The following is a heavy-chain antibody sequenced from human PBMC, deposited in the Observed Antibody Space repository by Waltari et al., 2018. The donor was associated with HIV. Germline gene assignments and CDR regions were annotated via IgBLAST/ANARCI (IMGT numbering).Heavy chain of an antibody. CDR2: IKSNTDGGTT. Sequence: EVLLVESGGGLGKPGGSLRLSCAASGFTFSDGWMSWVRQAPGKGLEWVGRIKSNTDGGTTDYAAPVKGRFTISRDDSKTTLYLEMNSLKTEDTAVYYCTTVGGGTRDYWGQGTLITVSS. V-gene: IGHV3-15*01. J-gene: IGHJ4*02. CDR3: TTVGGGTRDY. CDR1: GFTFSDGW. D-gene: IGHD3-16*01.